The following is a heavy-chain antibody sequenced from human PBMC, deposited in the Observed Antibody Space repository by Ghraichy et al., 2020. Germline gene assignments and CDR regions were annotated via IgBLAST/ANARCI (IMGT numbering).Heavy chain of an antibody. CDR1: GFSFSDHG. CDR2: LSDSGAGT. Sequence: GGSLRLSCVASGFSFSDHGMSWVRQAPGKGLEWVSGLSDSGAGTYYAESVKGRFTISRDNFKNTLYLQMNSLRPEDTAVYYCAKSLGAYVPGSAFDIWGQGTLVTVSS. V-gene: IGHV3-23*01. J-gene: IGHJ3*02. D-gene: IGHD4-17*01. CDR3: AKSLGAYVPGSAFDI.